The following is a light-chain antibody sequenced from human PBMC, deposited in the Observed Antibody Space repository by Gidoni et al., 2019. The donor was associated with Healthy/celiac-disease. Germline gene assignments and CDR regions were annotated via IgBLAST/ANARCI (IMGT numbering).Light chain of an antibody. J-gene: IGKJ4*01. V-gene: IGKV1-9*01. CDR2: DAS. CDR3: QQRNSYPPT. CDR1: QGISSY. Sequence: DIQLTQSPSFLSASVGDRVTITCRASQGISSYLAWYQQKPGKAPKLLIYDASTLQSGVPSRFSGSGSGTEFTLTISSLQPEDFATYYCQQRNSYPPTFGGGTKVEIK.